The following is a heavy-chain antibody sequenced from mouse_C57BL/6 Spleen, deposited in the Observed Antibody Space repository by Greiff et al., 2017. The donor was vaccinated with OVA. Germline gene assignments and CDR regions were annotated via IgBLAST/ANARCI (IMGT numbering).Heavy chain of an antibody. V-gene: IGHV1-59*01. CDR3: ASYSIYAMDY. D-gene: IGHD2-1*01. Sequence: VQLQQSGAELVRPGTSVKLSCKASGYTFTSYWMHWVKQRPGQGLEWIGVIDPSDSYTNYNQKFKGKATLTVDTSSSTAYMQLSSLTSEDSAVYYCASYSIYAMDYWGQGTSVTVSS. CDR1: GYTFTSYW. CDR2: IDPSDSYT. J-gene: IGHJ4*01.